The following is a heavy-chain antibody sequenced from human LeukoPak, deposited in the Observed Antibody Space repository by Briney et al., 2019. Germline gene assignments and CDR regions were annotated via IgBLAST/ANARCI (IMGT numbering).Heavy chain of an antibody. J-gene: IGHJ6*02. D-gene: IGHD2-2*01. CDR2: ISAYNGNT. V-gene: IGHV1-18*01. Sequence: ASVKVSCKASGYTFTSYGISWVRQAPGQGLEWMGWISAYNGNTNYAQKFQGRVRITADESTSTAYMELSSLRSEDTAVYSCATSRYCDTTICYRLYGMDVWGQGTTVTVSS. CDR1: GYTFTSYG. CDR3: ATSRYCDTTICYRLYGMDV.